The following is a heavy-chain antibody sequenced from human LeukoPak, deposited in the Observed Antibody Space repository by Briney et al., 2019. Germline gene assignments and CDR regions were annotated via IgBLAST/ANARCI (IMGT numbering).Heavy chain of an antibody. D-gene: IGHD3-22*01. V-gene: IGHV3-48*01. J-gene: IGHJ4*02. CDR3: TTDNYYDSSGTDYYFDY. Sequence: GGSLRLSCVASGFAFSSYAMNWVRQAPGKGLEWVSYISSSSSTIYYADSVKGRFTISRDNAKNSLYLQMNSLKAEDTAVYYCTTDNYYDSSGTDYYFDYWGQGTLVTVSS. CDR1: GFAFSSYA. CDR2: ISSSSSTI.